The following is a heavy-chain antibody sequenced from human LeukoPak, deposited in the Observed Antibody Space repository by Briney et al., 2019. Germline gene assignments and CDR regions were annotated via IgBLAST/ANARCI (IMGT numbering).Heavy chain of an antibody. CDR2: IIPVFGTA. J-gene: IGHJ6*03. Sequence: SVKVSCKASGGTFSSYAISWVRQAPGQGLEWMGGIIPVFGTANYAQKFQGRVTITTDESTSTAYMELSSLRSEDTAVYYCAREFCSSTSCYRRPWSDYYYMDVWGKGTTVTVSS. CDR1: GGTFSSYA. D-gene: IGHD2-2*01. V-gene: IGHV1-69*05. CDR3: AREFCSSTSCYRRPWSDYYYMDV.